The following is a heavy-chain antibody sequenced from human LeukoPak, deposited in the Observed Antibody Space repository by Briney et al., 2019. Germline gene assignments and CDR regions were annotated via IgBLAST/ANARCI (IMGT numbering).Heavy chain of an antibody. Sequence: ASVKVSCKASGYTFTDYYMHWVRQAPGQGLEWMGWINPSSGETGYAQKFQGRVTLTRDTSISAAYMELTRLRSDDTAVYYCARERPIVRVTPATDFDFWGQGTLVTVSS. CDR3: ARERPIVRVTPATDFDF. CDR1: GYTFTDYY. D-gene: IGHD2-8*02. CDR2: INPSSGET. J-gene: IGHJ4*02. V-gene: IGHV1-2*02.